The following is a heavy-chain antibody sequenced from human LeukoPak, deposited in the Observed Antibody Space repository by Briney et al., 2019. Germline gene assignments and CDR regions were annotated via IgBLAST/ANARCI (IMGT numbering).Heavy chain of an antibody. CDR2: IDHSGST. D-gene: IGHD5-24*01. CDR1: GGSFSGYY. Sequence: SEILSLTCAVYGGSFSGYYWSWIRQPPGKGLECIGEIDHSGSTNYNPSLKSRVTISVDTSKNQFSLKLSSVTAADTAVYYCARGGRDGYNWCDYWGQGTLVTVSS. V-gene: IGHV4-34*01. CDR3: ARGGRDGYNWCDY. J-gene: IGHJ4*02.